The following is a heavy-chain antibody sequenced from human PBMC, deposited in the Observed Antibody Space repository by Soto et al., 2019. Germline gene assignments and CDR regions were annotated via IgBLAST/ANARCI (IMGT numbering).Heavy chain of an antibody. V-gene: IGHV4-38-2*01. CDR1: GYSISSGYY. CDR2: IYHSGST. J-gene: IGHJ4*02. D-gene: IGHD6-13*01. Sequence: PSETLSLTCAVSGYSISSGYYWGWIRHPPGKGLEWIGSIYHSGSTYYNPSLKSRVTISVDTSKNQFSLKLSSVTAADTAVYYCARGLDYGAAAGTGYWGQGTLVTLSS. CDR3: ARGLDYGAAAGTGY.